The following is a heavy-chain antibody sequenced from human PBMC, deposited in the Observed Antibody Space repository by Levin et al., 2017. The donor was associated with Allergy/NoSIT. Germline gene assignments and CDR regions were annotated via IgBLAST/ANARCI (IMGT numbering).Heavy chain of an antibody. D-gene: IGHD1-26*01. J-gene: IGHJ4*02. Sequence: SQTLSLTCAVYGGSFSGYYWSWIRQPPGKGLEWIGEINHSGSTNYNPSLKSRVTISVDTSKNQFSLKLSSVTAADTAVYYCARFPGGSYFGGDYFDYWGQGTLVTVSS. CDR2: INHSGST. V-gene: IGHV4-34*01. CDR3: ARFPGGSYFGGDYFDY. CDR1: GGSFSGYY.